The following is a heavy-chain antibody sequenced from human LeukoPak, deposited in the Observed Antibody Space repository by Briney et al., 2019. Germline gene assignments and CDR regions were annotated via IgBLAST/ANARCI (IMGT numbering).Heavy chain of an antibody. V-gene: IGHV4-34*01. CDR3: ASFSWYHGAFDI. D-gene: IGHD6-13*01. Sequence: PSETLSLTCAVYVGSFSGYYWSWIRQPPGKGLEWIGEINHSGSTNYNPSLKSRVTISVDTSKNQFSLKLSSVTAADTAVYYCASFSWYHGAFDIWGQGTMVTVSS. CDR1: VGSFSGYY. J-gene: IGHJ3*02. CDR2: INHSGST.